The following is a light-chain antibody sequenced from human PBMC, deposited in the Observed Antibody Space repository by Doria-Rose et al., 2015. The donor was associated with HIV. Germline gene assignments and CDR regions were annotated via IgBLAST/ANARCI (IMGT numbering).Light chain of an antibody. J-gene: IGKJ3*01. V-gene: IGKV3-11*01. CDR1: QGVSSN. CDR2: DAS. Sequence: PGERATLSCRASQGVSSNLAWYQQKPGQAPRLLIYDASNRATGIPARFSGSGSGTDFTLTISSLEPEDFAVYFCQQRSNWPPIFTFGPGAKVDIK. CDR3: QQRSNWPPIFT.